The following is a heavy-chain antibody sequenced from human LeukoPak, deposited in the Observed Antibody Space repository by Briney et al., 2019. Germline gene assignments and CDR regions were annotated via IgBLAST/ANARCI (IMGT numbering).Heavy chain of an antibody. CDR1: GFTFSSSA. CDR2: ISNNGGYT. J-gene: IGHJ6*02. CDR3: AKRGDYYYYGMDV. Sequence: GGSLRLSCAASGFTFSSSAMSWVRQAPGKGLEWVSAISNNGGYTYYADSVQGRFTISRDNSKSTLCLQMNSLRAEDTAVYYCAKRGDYYYYGMDVWGHGTTVTVSS. V-gene: IGHV3-23*01.